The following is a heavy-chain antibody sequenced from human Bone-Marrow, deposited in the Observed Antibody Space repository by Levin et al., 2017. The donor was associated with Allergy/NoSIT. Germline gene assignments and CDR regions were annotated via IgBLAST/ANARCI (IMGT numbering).Heavy chain of an antibody. J-gene: IGHJ4*02. CDR2: INHSGST. Sequence: PSETLSLTCAVYGGSFSGYYWSWIRQPPGKGLEWIGEINHSGSTNYNPSLKRRVTTSVDTAKNQFSLKLSSVTAADTAVYYCARGLSNWNYRRSAYFDYWGQGTLVTVSS. D-gene: IGHD1-7*01. CDR3: ARGLSNWNYRRSAYFDY. CDR1: GGSFSGYY. V-gene: IGHV4-34*01.